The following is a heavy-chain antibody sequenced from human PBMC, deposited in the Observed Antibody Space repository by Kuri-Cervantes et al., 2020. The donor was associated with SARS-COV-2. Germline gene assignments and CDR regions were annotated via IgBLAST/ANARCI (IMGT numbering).Heavy chain of an antibody. CDR2: IRYDGSNK. V-gene: IGHV3-30*02. CDR1: GFTFSSYG. CDR3: AKDQGLWFGEFDAFDI. J-gene: IGHJ3*02. D-gene: IGHD3-10*01. Sequence: GGSLRLSCAASGFTFSSYGMHWVRQAPGKGLEWVAFIRYDGSNKYYADSVKGRFTISRDNSKNTLYLQMNSLRAEDTAVYYCAKDQGLWFGEFDAFDIWGQGTMVTVSS.